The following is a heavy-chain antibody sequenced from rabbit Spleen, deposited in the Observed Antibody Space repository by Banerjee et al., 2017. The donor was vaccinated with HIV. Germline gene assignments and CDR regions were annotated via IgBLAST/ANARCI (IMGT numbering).Heavy chain of an antibody. D-gene: IGHD1-1*01. CDR2: IYTGNGKT. CDR1: GFDFSGYG. V-gene: IGHV1S45*01. J-gene: IGHJ4*01. CDR3: ARDNGSGDYIDVYFDL. Sequence: QEQLKETGGGLVQPGGSLTLSCKASGFDFSGYGVSWVRQAPGKGLEWIGCIYTGNGKTYYASWAKGRFTISKSSSTTVTLQMTSLTAADTATYFCARDNGSGDYIDVYFDLWGPGTLVTVS.